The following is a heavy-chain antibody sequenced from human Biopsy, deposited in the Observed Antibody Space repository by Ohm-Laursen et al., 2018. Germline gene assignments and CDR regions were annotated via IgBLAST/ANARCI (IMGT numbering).Heavy chain of an antibody. CDR2: IYPGGST. D-gene: IGHD3-22*01. CDR1: GGDINNYY. Sequence: SETLSLTCNVSGGDINNYYWSWIRQPAGKGLEWIGRIYPGGSTNYNPSLKSRVTMSVDTSKKQLSLRPRSVTAADTAMYYCASVVLGPTNDAFDLWGQGTMVGVSS. CDR3: ASVVLGPTNDAFDL. J-gene: IGHJ3*01. V-gene: IGHV4-4*07.